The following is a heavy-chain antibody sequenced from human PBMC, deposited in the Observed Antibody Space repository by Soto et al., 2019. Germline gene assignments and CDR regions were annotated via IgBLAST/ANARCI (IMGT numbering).Heavy chain of an antibody. V-gene: IGHV4-4*07. CDR1: GGSISSYY. Sequence: SETLSLTCTVSGGSISSYYWSWIRQPAGKGLEWIGRIYTSGSTNYNPSLKSRVTMSVDTSKNRFSLKLSSVTAADTAVYYCARDGPHCTSCDVRVPWGQGTLVTVSS. CDR3: ARDGPHCTSCDVRVP. J-gene: IGHJ5*02. D-gene: IGHD2-2*01. CDR2: IYTSGST.